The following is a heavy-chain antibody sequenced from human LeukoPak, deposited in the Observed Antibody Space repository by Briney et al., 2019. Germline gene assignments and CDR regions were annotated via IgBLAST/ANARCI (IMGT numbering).Heavy chain of an antibody. CDR2: INDSGVT. V-gene: IGHV4-34*01. J-gene: IGHJ4*02. CDR1: GGSFSGYY. CDR3: ARRLVDSSASQVSDH. D-gene: IGHD2-2*01. Sequence: SSETLSLTCAVYGGSFSGYYWSWIRQSPGERLEWIGEINDSGVTNCNPSLESRVILSVDTSKNQFSLRLSSVTAADTAVYYCARRLVDSSASQVSDHWGQGTLVTVSS.